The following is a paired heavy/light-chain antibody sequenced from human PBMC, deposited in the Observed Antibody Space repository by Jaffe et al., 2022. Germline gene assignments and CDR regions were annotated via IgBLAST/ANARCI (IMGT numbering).Light chain of an antibody. CDR1: QSVSSSY. V-gene: IGKV3-20*01. CDR3: QQYGSSQLT. CDR2: GAS. Sequence: EIVLTQSPGTLSLSPGERATLSCRASQSVSSSYLAWYQQKPGQAPRLLIYGASSRATGIPDRFSGSGSGTDFTLTISRLEPEDFAVYYCQQYGSSQLTFGGGTKVEIK. J-gene: IGKJ4*01.
Heavy chain of an antibody. J-gene: IGHJ1*01. CDR2: IIPIFGTA. Sequence: QVQLVQSGAEVKKPGSSVKVSCKASGGTFSSYAISWVRQAPGQGLEWMGGIIPIFGTANYAQKFQGRVTITTDESTSTAYMELSSLRSEDTAVYYCARDSVDVAVAGRVFYFQHWGQGTLVTVSS. CDR3: ARDSVDVAVAGRVFYFQH. V-gene: IGHV1-69*05. CDR1: GGTFSSYA. D-gene: IGHD6-19*01.